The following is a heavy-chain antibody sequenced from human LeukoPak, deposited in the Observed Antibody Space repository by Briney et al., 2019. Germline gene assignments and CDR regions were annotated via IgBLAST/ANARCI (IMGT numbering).Heavy chain of an antibody. CDR3: AKDRVSSSWYWFDP. CDR2: TRNKANSYTT. V-gene: IGHV3-72*01. CDR1: GFTFSDHY. Sequence: GGSLRLSCAASGFTFSDHYMDWVRQAPGKGLEWVGRTRNKANSYTTEYAASVKGRFTISRDDSKNSLYLQMNSLKTEDTAVYYCAKDRVSSSWYWFDPWGQGTLVTVSS. D-gene: IGHD6-13*01. J-gene: IGHJ5*02.